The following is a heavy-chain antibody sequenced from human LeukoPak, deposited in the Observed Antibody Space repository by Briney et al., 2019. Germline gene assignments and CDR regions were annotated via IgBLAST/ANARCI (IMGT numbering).Heavy chain of an antibody. J-gene: IGHJ4*02. CDR2: INHSGSI. CDR3: ASSYYYGSGSYRPFYFDY. V-gene: IGHV4-34*01. D-gene: IGHD3-10*01. CDR1: GESFSGYY. Sequence: SETLSLTCAVYGESFSGYYWSWIRQPPGKGLEWIGQINHSGSINYNPSLKSRVTVSVDTSKNQFSLKLSSVTAADTAVYYCASSYYYGSGSYRPFYFDYWGQGTLVTVSS.